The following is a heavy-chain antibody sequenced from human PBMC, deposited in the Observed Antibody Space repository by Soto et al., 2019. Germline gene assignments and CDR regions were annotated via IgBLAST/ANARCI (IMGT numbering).Heavy chain of an antibody. D-gene: IGHD3-9*01. V-gene: IGHV1-18*01. CDR3: ARDLNYDILTGYYSMNYYYGMDV. CDR2: ISGYNGKT. J-gene: IGHJ6*02. CDR1: GYTFTSYG. Sequence: ASVKVSCKASGYTFTSYGISWVRQAPGQGLEWMGWISGYNGKTNYAQKVQDRVTMTTDTSTSTVYLELRSLRFDDTAVYYCARDLNYDILTGYYSMNYYYGMDVWGQGTTVTVSS.